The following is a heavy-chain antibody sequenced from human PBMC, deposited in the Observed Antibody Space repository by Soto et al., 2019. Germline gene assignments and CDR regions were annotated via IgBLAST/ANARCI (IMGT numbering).Heavy chain of an antibody. CDR2: INPNSGGT. V-gene: IGHV1-2*04. CDR1: GYTFTGYY. Sequence: ASVKVSCKASGYTFTGYYMHWVRQAPGQGLEWMGWINPNSGGTNYARKFQGWVTMTRDTPISTAYMELSRLRSDDTAVYYCAREAVSSLYYYYGMDVWGQGTTVTVSS. D-gene: IGHD6-6*01. CDR3: AREAVSSLYYYYGMDV. J-gene: IGHJ6*02.